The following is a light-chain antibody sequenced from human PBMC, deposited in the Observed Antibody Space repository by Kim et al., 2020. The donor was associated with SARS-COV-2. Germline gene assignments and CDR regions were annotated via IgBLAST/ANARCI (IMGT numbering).Light chain of an antibody. J-gene: IGLJ2*01. CDR2: RDS. CDR1: KLGDKY. CDR3: QAWDSSTAV. Sequence: SYELTQPPSVSVSPGQTASITCSGDKLGDKYACWYQQKPGQSPVLVIYRDSKRPSGIPERFSGSNSGNTATLTISGTQAMDEADYYCQAWDSSTAVFGGG. V-gene: IGLV3-1*01.